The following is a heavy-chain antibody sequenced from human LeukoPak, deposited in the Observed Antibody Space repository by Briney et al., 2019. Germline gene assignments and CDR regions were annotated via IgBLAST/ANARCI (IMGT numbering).Heavy chain of an antibody. CDR1: GYTFTSYG. V-gene: IGHV1-18*01. Sequence: ASVKVSCKASGYTFTSYGISWVRQAPGQGLEWMGWISAYNGNTNYAQKLQGRVTMTTDTSTSTAYMELRSLRSDDTAVYYCARATNYYDSSGYYTFWGQGTQVTVSS. D-gene: IGHD3-22*01. J-gene: IGHJ4*02. CDR2: ISAYNGNT. CDR3: ARATNYYDSSGYYTF.